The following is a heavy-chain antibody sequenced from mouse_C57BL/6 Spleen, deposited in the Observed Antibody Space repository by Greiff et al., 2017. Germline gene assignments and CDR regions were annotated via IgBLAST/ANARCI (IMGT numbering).Heavy chain of an antibody. J-gene: IGHJ3*01. CDR2: IDPETGGT. D-gene: IGHD1-1*02. CDR3: TNGGSVAY. CDR1: GYTFTDYE. Sequence: QVQLQQSGAELVRPGASVTLSCKASGYTFTDYEMHWVKQTPVHGLEWIGAIDPETGGTAYNQKFKGKAILTADKSSSTAYMELRSLTSEDSAVYYCTNGGSVAYWGQGTLVTVSA. V-gene: IGHV1-15*01.